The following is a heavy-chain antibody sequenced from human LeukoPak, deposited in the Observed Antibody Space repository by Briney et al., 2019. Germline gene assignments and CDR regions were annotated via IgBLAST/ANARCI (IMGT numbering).Heavy chain of an antibody. CDR1: GGSISSYY. V-gene: IGHV4-59*01. Sequence: SETLSLTCTVSGGSISSYYWSWIRQPPGKGLEWIGYIYYSGSTNYNPSLKSRVTISVDTSKNQFSLKLSSVTAADTAVYYCAGQMATINPGLDYWGQGTLVTVSS. CDR2: IYYSGST. CDR3: AGQMATINPGLDY. D-gene: IGHD5-24*01. J-gene: IGHJ4*02.